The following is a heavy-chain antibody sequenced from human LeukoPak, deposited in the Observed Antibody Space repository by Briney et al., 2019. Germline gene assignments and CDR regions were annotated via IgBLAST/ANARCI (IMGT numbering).Heavy chain of an antibody. V-gene: IGHV4-59*01. J-gene: IGHJ5*02. Sequence: IPSETLSLTCTVSGGSISTYYWSWIRQPPGKGLEWIGYIYYSGSTNYNPSLKSRVTISVDTSKNQFSLKLSSVTAADTAVYYCARGGNCSGGTCYSDRGWFDPWGQGTLVTVSS. CDR2: IYYSGST. CDR1: GGSISTYY. D-gene: IGHD2-15*01. CDR3: ARGGNCSGGTCYSDRGWFDP.